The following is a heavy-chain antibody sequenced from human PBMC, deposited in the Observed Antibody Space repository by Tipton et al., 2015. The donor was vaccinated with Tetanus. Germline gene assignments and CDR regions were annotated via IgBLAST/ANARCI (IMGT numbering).Heavy chain of an antibody. CDR2: VYYTGDT. J-gene: IGHJ3*02. D-gene: IGHD3-10*01. CDR3: ARWGDASGSTNLYAFDI. CDR1: GDSVSGYY. Sequence: TLSLTCTVSGDSVSGYYWSWIRQPPGKGLEWVGYVYYTGDTNYNPSLSGRATTSVDTSKNQFSLKMSSVTAADTAVYYCARWGDASGSTNLYAFDIWGQGTMVSVSS. V-gene: IGHV4-59*02.